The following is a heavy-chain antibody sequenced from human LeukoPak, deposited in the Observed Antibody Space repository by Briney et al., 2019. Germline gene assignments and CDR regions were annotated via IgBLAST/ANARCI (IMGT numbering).Heavy chain of an antibody. J-gene: IGHJ4*02. CDR3: ARSYYYDYRQIDY. D-gene: IGHD3-22*01. CDR1: GDSISTSGYY. Sequence: SETLSLTCTVSGDSISTSGYYWGWIRQPPGKGLEWLGSIYYSGSTHYNPSLKSRVTISVDTSKNQFSLNLYSVTAADTAVFYCARSYYYDYRQIDYWGQGTLVTVSS. CDR2: IYYSGST. V-gene: IGHV4-39*01.